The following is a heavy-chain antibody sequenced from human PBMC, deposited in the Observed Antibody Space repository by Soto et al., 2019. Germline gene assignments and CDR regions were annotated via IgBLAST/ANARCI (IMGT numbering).Heavy chain of an antibody. J-gene: IGHJ6*03. CDR1: GGTFSSYA. CDR3: AIKGYYYDMLTGYYTAGYYMDV. CDR2: IIPIFGTA. D-gene: IGHD3-9*01. V-gene: IGHV1-69*13. Sequence: SVKVSCKASGGTFSSYAISWVRQAPGQGLEWMGGIIPIFGTANYAQKFQGRVTITADESTSTAYMELSSLRSEDTAVYYCAIKGYYYDMLTGYYTAGYYMDVWGKGTTVTVSS.